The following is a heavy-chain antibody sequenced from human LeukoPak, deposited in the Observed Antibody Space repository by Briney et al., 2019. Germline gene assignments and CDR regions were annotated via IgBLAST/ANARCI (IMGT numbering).Heavy chain of an antibody. V-gene: IGHV3-53*01. CDR1: GFTVSSNY. D-gene: IGHD2-15*01. CDR3: ASGGMGARKFYSDPFHY. CDR2: LYSAGGT. Sequence: RGGSLRLSCAASGFTVSSNYMSWVRQAPGKGLEWVSILYSAGGTYYADSVRGRFTIARDSSKNTMFLQMNSLRAEDTAVYYCASGGMGARKFYSDPFHYWGQGTLVTVSS. J-gene: IGHJ4*02.